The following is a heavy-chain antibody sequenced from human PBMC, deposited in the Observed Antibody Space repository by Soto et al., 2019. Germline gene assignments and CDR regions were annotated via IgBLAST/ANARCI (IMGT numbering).Heavy chain of an antibody. Sequence: PGGSLRLSCAASGFTFRNYAMSWVRQAPGKGLEWVSGISGSGGRTHYADSVKGRVTISRDNAKNTLYLQMNSLRAEDTAVYYCARDPYFGAIDYWGLGTLVTVSS. J-gene: IGHJ4*02. CDR3: ARDPYFGAIDY. CDR1: GFTFRNYA. V-gene: IGHV3-23*01. D-gene: IGHD3-16*01. CDR2: ISGSGGRT.